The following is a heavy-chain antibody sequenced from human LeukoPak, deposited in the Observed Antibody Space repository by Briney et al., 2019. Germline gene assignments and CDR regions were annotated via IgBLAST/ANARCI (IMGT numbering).Heavy chain of an antibody. CDR2: IIPIFGTA. CDR1: GGTFSSYA. D-gene: IGHD4-17*01. CDR3: ALSPYGDYSLYYYYMDV. Sequence: GASVKVSCKASGGTFSSYAISWVRQAPGQGLEWMGGIIPIFGTANYAQKFQGRVTITADESTSTAYMELSSLRSEDTAVYYCALSPYGDYSLYYYYMDVWGKGTTATVSS. V-gene: IGHV1-69*13. J-gene: IGHJ6*03.